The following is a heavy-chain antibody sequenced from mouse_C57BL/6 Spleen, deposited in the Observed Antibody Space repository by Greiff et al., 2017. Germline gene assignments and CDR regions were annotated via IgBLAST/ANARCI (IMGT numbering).Heavy chain of an antibody. V-gene: IGHV1-4*01. CDR3: ARETTVVPFDY. D-gene: IGHD1-1*01. J-gene: IGHJ2*01. CDR1: GYTFTSYT. Sequence: QVQLQQSGAELARPGASVKMSCKASGYTFTSYTMHWVKQRPGQGLEWIGYNNPSSGYTKYNQKFKDKATLTADKSSSTAYMQLSSLTSEDSAVYYCARETTVVPFDYWGQGTTLTVSS. CDR2: NNPSSGYT.